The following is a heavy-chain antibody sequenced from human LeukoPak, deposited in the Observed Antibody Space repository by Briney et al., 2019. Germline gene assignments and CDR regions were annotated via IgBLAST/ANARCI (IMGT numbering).Heavy chain of an antibody. D-gene: IGHD5-18*01. V-gene: IGHV3-48*03. J-gene: IGHJ4*02. Sequence: GGSLILSCAASGFTFSSYEMNWVRQAPGKGLEWVSYISSSHSTISYADSVKGRFTISRDDAKNSLYLQMYSLRAEDTAIYYCARGVDTAMDTQFDYWGQGTLVTVSS. CDR1: GFTFSSYE. CDR2: ISSSHSTI. CDR3: ARGVDTAMDTQFDY.